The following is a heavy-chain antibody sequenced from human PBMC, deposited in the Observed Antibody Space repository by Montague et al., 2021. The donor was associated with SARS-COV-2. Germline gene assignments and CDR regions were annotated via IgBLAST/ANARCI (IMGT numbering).Heavy chain of an antibody. J-gene: IGHJ4*02. V-gene: IGHV4-59*01. Sequence: SETLSLTCTVSGGSISSYYWSWIRQPPGKGLEWIGYIYYSGSTNYNPPLKSRVTISVDTSKNQFSLKLSSVTAADTAVYCCARGSHYYDSSGYYFDYWGQGTLVTVSS. CDR2: IYYSGST. D-gene: IGHD3-22*01. CDR1: GGSISSYY. CDR3: ARGSHYYDSSGYYFDY.